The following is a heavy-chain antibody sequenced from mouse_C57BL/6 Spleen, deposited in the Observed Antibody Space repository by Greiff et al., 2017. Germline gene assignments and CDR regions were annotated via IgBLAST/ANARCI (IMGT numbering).Heavy chain of an antibody. D-gene: IGHD1-1*01. CDR1: GYSFTSYY. J-gene: IGHJ4*01. CDR3: ARFGTTVERGHYYAMDY. Sequence: QVQLKQSGPELVKPGASVKISCKASGYSFTSYYIHWVKQRPGQGLEWIGWIYPGSGNTKYNEKFKGKATLTADTSSSTAYMQLSSLTSEDSAVYYCARFGTTVERGHYYAMDYWGQGTSVTVSS. CDR2: IYPGSGNT. V-gene: IGHV1-66*01.